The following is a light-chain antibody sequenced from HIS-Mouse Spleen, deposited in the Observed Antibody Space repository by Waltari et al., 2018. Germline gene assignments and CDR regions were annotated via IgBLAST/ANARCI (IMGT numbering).Light chain of an antibody. CDR3: CSYAGSYTFVV. J-gene: IGLJ2*01. CDR2: DVS. V-gene: IGLV2-11*01. Sequence: QSALTQPRSVSGSPGQSVTISCTGTSSDVGGYNYVSWYQQHPDKAPKLMFYDVSKRPSGVPDRLSCSKSGKTASLTISGLQAEDEADYYCCSYAGSYTFVVFGGGTKLTVL. CDR1: SSDVGGYNY.